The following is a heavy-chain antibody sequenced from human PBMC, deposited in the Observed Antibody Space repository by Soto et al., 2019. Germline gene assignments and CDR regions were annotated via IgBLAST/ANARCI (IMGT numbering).Heavy chain of an antibody. Sequence: SETLSLTCTVSGGSISSGGYYWSWIRQHPGKGLEWIGYIYSSGSTYYNPSLKSRVTISVDTSKNQFSLKLSSVTAADTAVYYCARDRWGDFWSGYSWFDPWGQGTLVTVSS. J-gene: IGHJ5*02. CDR3: ARDRWGDFWSGYSWFDP. D-gene: IGHD3-3*01. V-gene: IGHV4-31*03. CDR2: IYSSGST. CDR1: GGSISSGGYY.